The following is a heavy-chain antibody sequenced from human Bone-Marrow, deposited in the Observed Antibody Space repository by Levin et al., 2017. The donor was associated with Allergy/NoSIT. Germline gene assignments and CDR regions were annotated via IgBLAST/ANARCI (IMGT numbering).Heavy chain of an antibody. V-gene: IGHV4-34*01. Sequence: PSETLSLTCAVYGGSFSGYYWSWIRQPPGKGLEWIGEINHSGSTNYNPSLKSRVTISVDTSKNQFSLKLSSVTAADTAVYYCARSGSGGYFARGLNVYWGQGTLVTVSS. CDR2: INHSGST. J-gene: IGHJ4*02. CDR3: ARSGSGGYFARGLNVY. D-gene: IGHD5-12*01. CDR1: GGSFSGYY.